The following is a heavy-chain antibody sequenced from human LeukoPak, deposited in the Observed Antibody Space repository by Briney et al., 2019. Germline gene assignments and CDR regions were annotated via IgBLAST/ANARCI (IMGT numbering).Heavy chain of an antibody. J-gene: IGHJ4*02. Sequence: GGSLRLSCAASGFTFTTYAMSWVRQAPGQGLEWISTISDSGDSTYYADSVKGRFTISRDNSKNTLYVQVNSLRAEDTAVYYCAKSHSVGYRGYFDYWGQGTLVTVSS. CDR3: AKSHSVGYRGYFDY. CDR2: ISDSGDST. V-gene: IGHV3-23*01. CDR1: GFTFTTYA. D-gene: IGHD5-12*01.